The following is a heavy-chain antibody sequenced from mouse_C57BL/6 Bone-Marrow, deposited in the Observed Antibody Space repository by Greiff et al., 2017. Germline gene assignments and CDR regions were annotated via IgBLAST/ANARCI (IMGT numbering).Heavy chain of an antibody. CDR2: LYPGSGST. D-gene: IGHD2-4*01. J-gene: IGHJ2*01. V-gene: IGHV1-55*01. CDR3: ARYDYDGTDFDY. Sequence: QVQLQQPGAELVKPGASVKMSCKASGYTFTSYWITWVKQRPGQGLEWIGDLYPGSGSTNYTAPFTSKATLTVATSSSTAYMQLSSLTSEDSAVYYCARYDYDGTDFDYWGQGTTLTVSS. CDR1: GYTFTSYW.